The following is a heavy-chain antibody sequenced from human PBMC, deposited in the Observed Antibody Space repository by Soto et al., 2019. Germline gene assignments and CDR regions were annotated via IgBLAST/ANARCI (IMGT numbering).Heavy chain of an antibody. Sequence: GASVKVSCKASGYTFTSYGISWVRQAPGQGLERMGWISAYNGNTNYAQKLQGRVTMTTDTSTSTAYMELRSLRSDDTAVYYCARDAILGSSNYKRFDYWGQGTLVTVSS. CDR2: ISAYNGNT. D-gene: IGHD6-6*01. V-gene: IGHV1-18*04. J-gene: IGHJ4*02. CDR1: GYTFTSYG. CDR3: ARDAILGSSNYKRFDY.